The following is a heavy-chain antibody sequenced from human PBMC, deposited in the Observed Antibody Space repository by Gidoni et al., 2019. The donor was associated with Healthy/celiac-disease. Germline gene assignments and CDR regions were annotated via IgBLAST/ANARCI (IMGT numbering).Heavy chain of an antibody. Sequence: QVQLQESAPGLVKPSETLSLTCPVSVGSISSYYWSWIRQPPGKGRNWIGYIYYSGSTNYNHSLKSRVTIAVDTSKNQFSLKLSSVTAADTAVYYCARVSGGSWNYDDGMDVWGQGTTVTVSS. D-gene: IGHD2-15*01. CDR2: IYYSGST. V-gene: IGHV4-59*01. CDR3: ARVSGGSWNYDDGMDV. CDR1: VGSISSYY. J-gene: IGHJ6*02.